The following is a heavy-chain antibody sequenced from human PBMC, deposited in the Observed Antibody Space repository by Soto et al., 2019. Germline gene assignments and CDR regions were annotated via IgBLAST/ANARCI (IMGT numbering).Heavy chain of an antibody. J-gene: IGHJ5*01. CDR1: GFSLSNSGVG. CDR2: IYGDNDR. V-gene: IGHV2-5*05. Sequence: QITLKESGPTLVEPTQTLTLTCSFSGFSLSNSGVGVGWFRQAPGKALECLGIIYGDNDRRYAPSLNARLSTTKYTSENQVVVTMTDMDPVHTGTYYGAHGVRYSGSWDVGCFDSWGQGTPVTVS. D-gene: IGHD1-26*01. CDR3: AHGVRYSGSWDVGCFDS.